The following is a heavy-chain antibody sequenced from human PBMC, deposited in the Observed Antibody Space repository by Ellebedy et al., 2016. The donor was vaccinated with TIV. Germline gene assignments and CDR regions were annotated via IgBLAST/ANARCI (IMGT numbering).Heavy chain of an antibody. Sequence: KVSXXGSGYSFTSYWIGWVRQLPGKGLEWMGIIYPGDSDTRYSPSFQGQVTISADKSISTAYLQWSSLKASDTAIYYCATTNSGSFSWGYWGQGTLVTVSS. CDR1: GYSFTSYW. CDR2: IYPGDSDT. D-gene: IGHD1-26*01. V-gene: IGHV5-51*01. CDR3: ATTNSGSFSWGY. J-gene: IGHJ4*02.